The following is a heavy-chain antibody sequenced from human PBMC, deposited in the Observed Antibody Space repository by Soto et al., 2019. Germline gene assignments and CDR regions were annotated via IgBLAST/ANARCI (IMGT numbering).Heavy chain of an antibody. CDR3: AREHNNDILTGFDP. CDR2: IYYSGST. J-gene: IGHJ5*02. CDR1: GDSITSIYH. D-gene: IGHD3-9*01. V-gene: IGHV4-31*11. Sequence: LSLTCAVSGDSITSIYHWAWIRQPPGRGLEWVGYIYYSGSTYYNPSLKSRVTISVDTSKNQFSLKLSSVTAADTAVYYCAREHNNDILTGFDPWGQGTLVTVSS.